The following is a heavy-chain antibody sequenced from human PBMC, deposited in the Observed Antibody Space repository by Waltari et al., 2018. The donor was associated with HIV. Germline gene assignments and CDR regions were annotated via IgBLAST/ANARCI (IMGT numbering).Heavy chain of an antibody. J-gene: IGHJ4*02. Sequence: EVQLVESGGGLVQPGGSLRLSCAASGFTFSSYWMHWVRQAPGKGLVWVSRINSDGSSTSYADSVKGRFTISRDNAKNTLYLQMNSLRAEDMAVYYCARRSGGYGDYFDYWGQGTLVTVSS. CDR2: INSDGSST. V-gene: IGHV3-74*01. D-gene: IGHD3-3*01. CDR3: ARRSGGYGDYFDY. CDR1: GFTFSSYW.